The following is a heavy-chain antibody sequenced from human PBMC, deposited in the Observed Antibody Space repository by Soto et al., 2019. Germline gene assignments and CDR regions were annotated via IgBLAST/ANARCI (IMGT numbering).Heavy chain of an antibody. D-gene: IGHD5-12*01. CDR1: GGSISSYY. J-gene: IGHJ4*02. CDR2: IYYSGST. CDR3: ARGPQGGYEGAWDY. V-gene: IGHV4-59*01. Sequence: QVQLQESGPGLVKPSETLSLTCTVSGGSISSYYWSWIRQPPGKGLEWIGYIYYSGSTNYNPSLKSRVTISVDTSKNQFSLKLSSVTAADTAVYYCARGPQGGYEGAWDYWGQGTLVTVSS.